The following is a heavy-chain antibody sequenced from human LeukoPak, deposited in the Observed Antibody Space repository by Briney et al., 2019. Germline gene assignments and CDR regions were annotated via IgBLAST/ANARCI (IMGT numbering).Heavy chain of an antibody. J-gene: IGHJ5*02. CDR3: ARDSGSYPHWFAP. Sequence: SETLSLTCTVSGGSISSYYWSWIRQPPGKGLEWIGYIYYSGSTNYNPSLKSRVTISVDTSKNQFSLKLSSVTAADTAVYYCARDSGSYPHWFAPWGQGTLVTVSS. CDR2: IYYSGST. D-gene: IGHD1-26*01. CDR1: GGSISSYY. V-gene: IGHV4-59*01.